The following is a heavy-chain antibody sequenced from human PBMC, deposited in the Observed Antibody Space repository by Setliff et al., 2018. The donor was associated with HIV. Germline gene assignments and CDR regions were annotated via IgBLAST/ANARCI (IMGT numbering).Heavy chain of an antibody. CDR2: ITAKFNGYVK. CDR1: GFTFSNAW. J-gene: IGHJ4*02. V-gene: IGHV3-72*01. CDR3: VRAAAGLDI. Sequence: GGSLRLSCAAAGFTFSNAWMTWVRQAPGKGLEWVGRITAKFNGYVKEYAASVQGRFTISRDDSKDSLFLQMNNLKTEDTAVYYCVRAAAGLDIWSQKILVTVSS. D-gene: IGHD3-16*01.